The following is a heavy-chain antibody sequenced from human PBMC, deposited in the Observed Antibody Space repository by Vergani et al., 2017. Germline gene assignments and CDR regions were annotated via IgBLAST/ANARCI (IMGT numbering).Heavy chain of an antibody. CDR1: GFTFSSYA. D-gene: IGHD3-3*01. V-gene: IGHV1-69*17. CDR2: IIPIFGIA. J-gene: IGHJ4*02. Sequence: VQLLESGGGLVQPGGSLRLSCAASGFTFSSYAISWVRQAPGQGLEWMGGIIPIFGIANYAQKFQGRVTITADKSTSTAYMELSSLRSEDTAVYYCARDRSGLRFLEWLPHYFDYWGQGTLVTVSS. CDR3: ARDRSGLRFLEWLPHYFDY.